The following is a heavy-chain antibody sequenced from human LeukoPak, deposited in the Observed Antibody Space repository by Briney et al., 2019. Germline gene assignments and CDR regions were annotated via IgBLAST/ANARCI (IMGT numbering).Heavy chain of an antibody. CDR1: GFTVSSNY. V-gene: IGHV3-53*01. J-gene: IGHJ2*01. D-gene: IGHD6-19*01. CDR3: AKDGIAVAGTRYFDL. CDR2: IYSGGST. Sequence: GGSLRLSCAASGFTVSSNYMSWVRQAPGKGLEWVSVIYSGGSTYYADSVKGRFTISRDNSKNTLYLQMNSLRAEDTAVYYCAKDGIAVAGTRYFDLWGRGTLVTVSS.